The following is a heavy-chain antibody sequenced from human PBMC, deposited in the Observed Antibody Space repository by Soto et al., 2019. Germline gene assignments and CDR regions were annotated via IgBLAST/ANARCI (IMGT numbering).Heavy chain of an antibody. D-gene: IGHD3-22*01. Sequence: PGESLKISCKGSGYIFSIYWIGWVRQVPGKGLEWMGIIYPGDSDTRYNPSFQGQVTISVDNSTSTAYLRWNSLKASDTAIYYCARPEIPTLSSDYICPFDHWGEGTLVTVSS. CDR1: GYIFSIYW. J-gene: IGHJ4*02. CDR3: ARPEIPTLSSDYICPFDH. CDR2: IYPGDSDT. V-gene: IGHV5-51*01.